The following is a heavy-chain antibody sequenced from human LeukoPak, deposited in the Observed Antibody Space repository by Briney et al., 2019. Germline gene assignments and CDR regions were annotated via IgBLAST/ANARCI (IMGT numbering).Heavy chain of an antibody. Sequence: AGGSLRLSCAASGFSVSYYFMNWVRQAPGRGLEWVSVIYSGGTTYYGNSVKGRFTVSRDISKNTLYLQMNSLEVEDTAVCYCARDGGCTAAGCPSGLFDYWGQGILVTVSS. CDR1: GFSVSYYF. D-gene: IGHD2-8*02. CDR2: IYSGGTT. V-gene: IGHV3-66*01. J-gene: IGHJ4*02. CDR3: ARDGGCTAAGCPSGLFDY.